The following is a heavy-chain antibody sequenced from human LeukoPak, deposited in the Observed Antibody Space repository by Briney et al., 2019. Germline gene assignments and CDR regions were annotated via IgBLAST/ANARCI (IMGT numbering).Heavy chain of an antibody. CDR1: GFTFSNYA. V-gene: IGHV3-23*01. CDR2: ITGSGYTT. J-gene: IGHJ4*02. CDR3: VKGLSSTAPFDY. Sequence: GGSLRLSCAASGFTFSNYAMTWVRQAPGKGLDWVSSITGSGYTTYYADSVKGRFTISRDNSKNTLFLQMNSLRAEDTAIYYCVKGLSSTAPFDYWGQETLVTASS. D-gene: IGHD1-1*01.